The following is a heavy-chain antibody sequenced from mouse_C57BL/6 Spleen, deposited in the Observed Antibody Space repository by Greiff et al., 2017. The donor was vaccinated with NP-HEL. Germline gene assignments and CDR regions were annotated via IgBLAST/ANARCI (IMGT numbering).Heavy chain of an antibody. J-gene: IGHJ2*01. CDR1: GFTFSDYY. Sequence: EVQVVESGGGLVQPGGSLKLSCAASGFTFSDYYMYWVRQTPEKRLEWVAYISNGGGSTYYPDTVKGRFTISRDNAKTTLYLQMSRLKSEDTAMYYCARSLWSYYFDYWGQGTTLTVSS. V-gene: IGHV5-12*01. D-gene: IGHD1-1*02. CDR2: ISNGGGST. CDR3: ARSLWSYYFDY.